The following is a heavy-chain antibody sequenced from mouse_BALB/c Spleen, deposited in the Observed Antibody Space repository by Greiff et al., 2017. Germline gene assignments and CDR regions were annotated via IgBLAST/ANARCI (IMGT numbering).Heavy chain of an antibody. V-gene: IGHV2-9*02. CDR3: ARDYYGYGDYFDY. Sequence: VKLMESGPGLVAPSQSLSITCTVSGFSLTSYGVHWVRQPPGKGLEWLGVIWAGGSTNYNSALMSRLSISKDNSKSQVFLKMNSLQTDDTAMYYCARDYYGYGDYFDYWGQGTTLTVSS. CDR2: IWAGGST. CDR1: GFSLTSYG. J-gene: IGHJ2*01. D-gene: IGHD1-2*01.